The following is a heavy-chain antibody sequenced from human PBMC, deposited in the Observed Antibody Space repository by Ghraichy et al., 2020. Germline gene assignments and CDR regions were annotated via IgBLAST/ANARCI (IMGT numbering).Heavy chain of an antibody. D-gene: IGHD6-13*01. CDR1: GGSFSGYI. CDR3: ARVLGGCSGSSCQFNYYYYYMDV. V-gene: IGHV4-34*01. Sequence: SETLSLTCPVYGGSFSGYIWSWIRQPPGKGLEWIGEINHSGSTKYNSTLMSRVTISLDTSKSQFSLKVSSVTAADTAVYYCARVLGGCSGSSCQFNYYYYYMDVWAKGTTVTVSS. J-gene: IGHJ6*03. CDR2: INHSGST.